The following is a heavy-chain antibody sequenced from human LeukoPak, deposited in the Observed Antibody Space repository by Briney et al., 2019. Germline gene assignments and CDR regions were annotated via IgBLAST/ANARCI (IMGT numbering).Heavy chain of an antibody. J-gene: IGHJ4*02. D-gene: IGHD2-15*01. Sequence: SETLSLTCTVSGGSISSYYWSWIRQPPGKGLEWIGYIYYSGSTNYNPSLKSRVTISVDASKNQFSLKLSSVTAADTAVYYCARRGCSGGSCYSSLDYWGQGTLATVSS. CDR2: IYYSGST. CDR1: GGSISSYY. V-gene: IGHV4-59*01. CDR3: ARRGCSGGSCYSSLDY.